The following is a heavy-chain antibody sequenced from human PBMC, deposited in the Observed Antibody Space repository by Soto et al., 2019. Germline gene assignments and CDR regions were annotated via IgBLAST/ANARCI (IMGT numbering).Heavy chain of an antibody. Sequence: SETLSLTCAVYGGSISSYYWSWIRQPPGKGLEWIGYIYYSGSTNYNPSLKSRVTISVDTSKNQFSLKLSSVTAADTAVYYCARESKLVPRDWGQGTLVTVSS. CDR1: GGSISSYY. V-gene: IGHV4-59*01. D-gene: IGHD3-10*02. CDR3: ARESKLVPRD. CDR2: IYYSGST. J-gene: IGHJ4*02.